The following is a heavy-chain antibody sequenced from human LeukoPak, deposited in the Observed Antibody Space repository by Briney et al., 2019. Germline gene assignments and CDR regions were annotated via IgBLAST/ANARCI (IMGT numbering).Heavy chain of an antibody. J-gene: IGHJ4*02. CDR3: ARGYDYYDSSGYYYFDY. V-gene: IGHV1-69*13. Sequence: ASVKVSCKASGGTFSSYAISWVRQAPGQGLEWMGGIIPIFGTANYVQKFQGRVTITADESTSTAYMELSSLRSEDTAVYYCARGYDYYDSSGYYYFDYWGQGTLVTVSS. CDR1: GGTFSSYA. D-gene: IGHD3-22*01. CDR2: IIPIFGTA.